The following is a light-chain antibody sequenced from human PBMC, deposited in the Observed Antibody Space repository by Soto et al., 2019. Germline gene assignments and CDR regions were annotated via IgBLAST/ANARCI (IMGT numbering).Light chain of an antibody. CDR2: EVS. CDR3: YSYRGYYTRV. J-gene: IGLJ1*01. V-gene: IGLV2-14*01. Sequence: QSVLTQPASVSGSPGQSTTISCTGTSSDVGGYNFVSWYQQHPGRAPKLLIYEVSRRPSGVSNRFSGSKSGDTASLTISGLQAEDEADYYCYSYRGYYTRVFGTGTKVTV. CDR1: SSDVGGYNF.